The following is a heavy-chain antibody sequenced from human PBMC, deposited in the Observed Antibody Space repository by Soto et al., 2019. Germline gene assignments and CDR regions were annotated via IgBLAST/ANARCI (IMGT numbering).Heavy chain of an antibody. CDR3: ARGGWYVDR. Sequence: PSETLSLTCTVSGGSMSCFYWSWIRQSPGKGLEWVGYIYYSGSTNYNPSLKSRVTMSIDTSKNQFSLKLTSVTSADTAVYFCARGGWYVDRWGRGTLVTVSS. J-gene: IGHJ4*02. D-gene: IGHD6-19*01. V-gene: IGHV4-59*01. CDR1: GGSMSCFY. CDR2: IYYSGST.